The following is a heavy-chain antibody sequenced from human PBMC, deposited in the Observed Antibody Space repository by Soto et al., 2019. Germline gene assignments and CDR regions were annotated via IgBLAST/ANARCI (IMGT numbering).Heavy chain of an antibody. CDR3: ARESYYGSGSSTTDS. J-gene: IGHJ5*01. Sequence: QVQLQESGPGLVKPSQTLSLTCTVSGGSLSIDGYYWSWIRQPPGKGLEWIGYIYYSGTTYYNPSLMSRVTISVDTSKNQFSLELRSVTAADTAVYYCARESYYGSGSSTTDSWGQETLVTVS. V-gene: IGHV4-30-4*01. CDR2: IYYSGTT. CDR1: GGSLSIDGYY. D-gene: IGHD3-10*01.